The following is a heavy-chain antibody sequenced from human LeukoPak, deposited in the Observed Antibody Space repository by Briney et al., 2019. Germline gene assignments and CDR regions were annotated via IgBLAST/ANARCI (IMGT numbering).Heavy chain of an antibody. J-gene: IGHJ4*02. V-gene: IGHV1-18*04. CDR2: ISAYNGNT. D-gene: IGHD3-10*01. Sequence: ASVKVSCKASGYTFTSYGISRVRQAPGQGLEWMGWISAYNGNTNYAQKLQGRVTMTTDTSTSTAYMELRSLRSDDTAVYYCARGVTYYCGSGSALFDYWGQGTLVTVSS. CDR3: ARGVTYYCGSGSALFDY. CDR1: GYTFTSYG.